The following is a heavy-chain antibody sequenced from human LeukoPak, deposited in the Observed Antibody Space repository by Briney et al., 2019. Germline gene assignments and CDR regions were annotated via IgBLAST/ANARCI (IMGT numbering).Heavy chain of an antibody. D-gene: IGHD5-24*01. CDR2: IYTRGST. J-gene: IGHJ5*02. V-gene: IGHV4-4*07. Sequence: SETLSLTCTVSGGSISSYYWSWIRQPAGKGLEWIGRIYTRGSTNQNPSLKSRVTMSVDTSKNQLSLKLSSVTAADTAVYYCARDFSERWFDPWGQGTLVTVSS. CDR1: GGSISSYY. CDR3: ARDFSERWFDP.